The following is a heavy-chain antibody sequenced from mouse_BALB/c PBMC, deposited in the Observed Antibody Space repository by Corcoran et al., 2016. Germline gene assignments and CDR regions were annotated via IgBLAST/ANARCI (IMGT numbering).Heavy chain of an antibody. CDR2: INTYTGEP. Sequence: QIQLVQSGPELKKPGETVKISYKASGYTFTNYGMNWVKQAPGKGLKWMGWINTYTGEPTYGDDFKGRFAFSLETSASTAYLQINNLKNEDTATYFCASDPSWFAYWGQGTLVTVSA. V-gene: IGHV9-3-1*01. CDR3: ASDPSWFAY. CDR1: GYTFTNYG. J-gene: IGHJ3*01.